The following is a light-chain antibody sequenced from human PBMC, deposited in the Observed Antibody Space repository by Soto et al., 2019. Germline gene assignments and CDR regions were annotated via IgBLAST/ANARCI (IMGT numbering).Light chain of an antibody. CDR1: SSDVGSYNL. Sequence: QSVLTQPASVSGSPGQSITISCTGTSSDVGSYNLVSWYQQHPGKAPKLMIYEGSKRPSGVSNRFSGSKSGNTASLTISGLQAEDEAEYYCCSYAGSSTPHVVFGGGTQLTVL. V-gene: IGLV2-23*01. CDR2: EGS. J-gene: IGLJ2*01. CDR3: CSYAGSSTPHVV.